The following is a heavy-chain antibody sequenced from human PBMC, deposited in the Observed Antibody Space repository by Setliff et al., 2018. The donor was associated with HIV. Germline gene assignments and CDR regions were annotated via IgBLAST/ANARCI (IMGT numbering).Heavy chain of an antibody. Sequence: ASVKVSCKASATLTNVDIHWLRRATGQGLEWMGWMNPNSGVSGYGQKFQGRVTMTRDTSISTAYSELSSLTSEDTAVYYCATDRAHYYDSSGYYVFGGYWGQGTLVTVSS. D-gene: IGHD3-22*01. V-gene: IGHV1-8*01. CDR2: MNPNSGVS. CDR3: ATDRAHYYDSSGYYVFGGY. CDR1: ATLTNVD. J-gene: IGHJ4*02.